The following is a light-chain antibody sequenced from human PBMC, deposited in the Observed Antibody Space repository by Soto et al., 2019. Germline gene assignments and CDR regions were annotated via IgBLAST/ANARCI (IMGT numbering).Light chain of an antibody. CDR2: KVS. J-gene: IGKJ1*01. CDR3: MQATRWPWT. V-gene: IGKV2-30*02. CDR1: QSLVHSDGNTY. Sequence: DVVMTQSPLSLSVTLGQPASISCRSSQSLVHSDGNTYLSWFQQRPGQSPRRLLYKVSNRDSGVPDRFSGSGSGTDFTLKISRVEAEDVGIYYCMQATRWPWTFGQGNKVEIE.